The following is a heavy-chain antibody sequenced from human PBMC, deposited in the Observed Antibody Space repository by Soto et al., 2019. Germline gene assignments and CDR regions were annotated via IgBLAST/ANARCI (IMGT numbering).Heavy chain of an antibody. J-gene: IGHJ4*02. Sequence: QVQLVESGGGVVQPGRSLRLSCAASGFTFSSYGMHWVRQAPGKGLEWVAVISYDGSNKYYADSVKGRFTISRDNSKNTLYLQMNSLRAEDTAVYYCAKDQHGDYGGTVPDYFDYWGQGTLVTVSS. CDR2: ISYDGSNK. V-gene: IGHV3-30*18. CDR3: AKDQHGDYGGTVPDYFDY. D-gene: IGHD4-17*01. CDR1: GFTFSSYG.